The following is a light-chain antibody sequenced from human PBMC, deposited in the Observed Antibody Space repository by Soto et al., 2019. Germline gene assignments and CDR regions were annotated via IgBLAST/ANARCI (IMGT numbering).Light chain of an antibody. J-gene: IGLJ1*01. CDR1: SSDVGGYNF. CDR3: SSYAGSSDIV. CDR2: AVT. Sequence: QSALTQPPSASGSPGQSVTISCTGTSSDVGGYNFVSWYQQHPGRAPKLIISAVTNRPSGVPDRFSGSKSGNTASLTVSGLQAGDEADYYCSSYAGSSDIVFGTGTKLTVL. V-gene: IGLV2-8*01.